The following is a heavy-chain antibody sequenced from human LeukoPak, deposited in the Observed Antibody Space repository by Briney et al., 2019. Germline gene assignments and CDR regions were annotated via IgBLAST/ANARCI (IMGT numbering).Heavy chain of an antibody. CDR3: ARDIVDCSGGSCYSRGSYYGMDV. V-gene: IGHV1-3*01. CDR1: GYTFTSYA. J-gene: IGHJ6*02. CDR2: INAGNGNT. Sequence: ASVKVSCKASGYTFTSYAMHWVRQAPGQRLEWMGWINAGNGNTKYSQKFQGRVTITRDTSASTAYMELSSLRSEDTAVYYCARDIVDCSGGSCYSRGSYYGMDVWGQGTTVTVSS. D-gene: IGHD2-15*01.